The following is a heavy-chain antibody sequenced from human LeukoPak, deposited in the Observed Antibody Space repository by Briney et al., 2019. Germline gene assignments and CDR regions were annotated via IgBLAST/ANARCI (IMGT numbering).Heavy chain of an antibody. Sequence: SETLSLTCTVSGGSISSYYCSWIRQPPGKGLEWIGYIYYSGSTNYNPSLKSRVTISVDTSKNQFSLKLSSVTAADTAVYYCARSYYDFWSGPLGYYYYYMDVWGKGTTVTVSS. CDR3: ARSYYDFWSGPLGYYYYYMDV. V-gene: IGHV4-59*01. CDR2: IYYSGST. D-gene: IGHD3-3*01. J-gene: IGHJ6*03. CDR1: GGSISSYY.